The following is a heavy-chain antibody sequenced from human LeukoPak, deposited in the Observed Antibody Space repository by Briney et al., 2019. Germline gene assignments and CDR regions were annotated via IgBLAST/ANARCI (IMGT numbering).Heavy chain of an antibody. Sequence: SETLSLTCTVSGGSISSYYWSWIRQPPGKGLEWIGHIYYSGSTNYNPSLKSRVTISVDTSKNQFSLKLSSVTAADTAVYYCARDAFGRTVDYWGQGTLVTVSS. CDR3: ARDAFGRTVDY. V-gene: IGHV4-59*01. CDR1: GGSISSYY. CDR2: IYYSGST. D-gene: IGHD3-10*01. J-gene: IGHJ4*02.